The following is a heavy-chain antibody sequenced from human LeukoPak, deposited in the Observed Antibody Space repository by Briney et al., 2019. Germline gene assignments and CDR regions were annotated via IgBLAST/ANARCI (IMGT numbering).Heavy chain of an antibody. CDR2: IWYDGSTK. CDR3: ARNPKGDSYGMDV. V-gene: IGHV3-33*08. CDR1: GVTFSSYD. Sequence: GRSLRLSCAASGVTFSSYDIHWVRQAPGKGLEWVAVIWYDGSTKYYADSVKGRFTISRDNSKNTVHLQINSLRAEDTAVYYCARNPKGDSYGMDVWGQGTTVTVSS. J-gene: IGHJ6*02.